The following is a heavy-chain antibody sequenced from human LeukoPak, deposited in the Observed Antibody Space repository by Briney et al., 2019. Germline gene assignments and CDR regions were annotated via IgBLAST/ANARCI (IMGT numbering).Heavy chain of an antibody. V-gene: IGHV1-18*01. Sequence: GASVKVSCKASGYTFTSYGISWVRQAPGQGLEWMGWTSAYNGNTNYAQKLQGRVTMTTDTSTSTAYMELGSLRSDDTAVYYCARDDDILTGYYKRPFDYWGQGTLVTVSS. D-gene: IGHD3-9*01. CDR2: TSAYNGNT. CDR3: ARDDDILTGYYKRPFDY. CDR1: GYTFTSYG. J-gene: IGHJ4*02.